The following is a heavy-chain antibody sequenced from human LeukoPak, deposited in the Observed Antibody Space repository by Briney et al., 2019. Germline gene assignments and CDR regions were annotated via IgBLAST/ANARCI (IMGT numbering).Heavy chain of an antibody. V-gene: IGHV3-48*01. CDR3: ARDRYGDYVSDY. D-gene: IGHD4-17*01. CDR1: GFTFSSYS. J-gene: IGHJ4*02. CDR2: ISSSSRTI. Sequence: GGSLRLSCAGSGFTFSSYSINWVRQAPGKGLEWVSYISSSSRTIYYVDSVKGRFTISRDSAKNSLYLQMNSLRAEDTAVYYCARDRYGDYVSDYWGQGNLVTVSS.